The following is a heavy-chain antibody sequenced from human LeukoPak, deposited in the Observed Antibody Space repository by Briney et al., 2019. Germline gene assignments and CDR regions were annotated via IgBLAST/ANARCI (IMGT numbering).Heavy chain of an antibody. V-gene: IGHV4-59*08. CDR1: GGSISSYY. Sequence: PSETLSLTCSVSGGSISSYYWSWIRQPPGKGLEWIGHIYYSGSTNYNPSLKSRVTISVDTSKNQFFLELSSVTAADTAMYYCARHPPAGSGSDRRPFDYWGQGTLVTVSS. CDR2: IYYSGST. D-gene: IGHD3-10*01. CDR3: ARHPPAGSGSDRRPFDY. J-gene: IGHJ4*02.